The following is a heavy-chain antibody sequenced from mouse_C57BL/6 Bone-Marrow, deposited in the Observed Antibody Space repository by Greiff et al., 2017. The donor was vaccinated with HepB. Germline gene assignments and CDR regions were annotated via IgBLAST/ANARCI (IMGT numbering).Heavy chain of an antibody. V-gene: IGHV1-42*01. Sequence: EVKLEESGPELVKPGASVKISCKASGYSFTGYYMNWVKQSPEKSLEWIGEINPSTGGTTYNQKFKAKATLTVDKSSSTAYMQLKSLTSEDYAVYYCARSGIWGQGTLVTVSA. J-gene: IGHJ3*01. CDR2: INPSTGGT. D-gene: IGHD3-2*02. CDR3: ARSGI. CDR1: GYSFTGYY.